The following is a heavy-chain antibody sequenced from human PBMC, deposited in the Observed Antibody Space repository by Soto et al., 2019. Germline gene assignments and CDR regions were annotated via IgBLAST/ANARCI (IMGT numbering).Heavy chain of an antibody. V-gene: IGHV1-69*12. CDR3: ARTYYYDSSGYYYESYYYYGMDV. J-gene: IGHJ6*02. CDR2: IIPIFGTA. D-gene: IGHD3-22*01. CDR1: GGTFSSYA. Sequence: QVQLVQSGAEVKKPGSSVKVSCKASGGTFSSYAISWVRQAPGQGLEWMGGIIPIFGTANYAQKFQGRVTITADESTSQAYMELSSLRSEDTAVYYCARTYYYDSSGYYYESYYYYGMDVWGQGTTVTVSS.